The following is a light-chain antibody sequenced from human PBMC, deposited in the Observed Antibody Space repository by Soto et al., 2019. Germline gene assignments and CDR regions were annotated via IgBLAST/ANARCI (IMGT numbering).Light chain of an antibody. V-gene: IGKV4-1*01. Sequence: DIVMTQSPDSLAVSLGERATINCKSSKSVLYSSNNKNYLAWYQQKPGPPPKLLIYWASTRESGVPDRFSGSGSVTDFTLTISSLQAEDVAVYYCQQYYSTPRTFGQGTKVEIK. CDR2: WAS. J-gene: IGKJ1*01. CDR1: KSVLYSSNNKNY. CDR3: QQYYSTPRT.